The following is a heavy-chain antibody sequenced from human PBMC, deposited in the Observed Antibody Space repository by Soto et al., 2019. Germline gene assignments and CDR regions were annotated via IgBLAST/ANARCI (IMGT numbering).Heavy chain of an antibody. J-gene: IGHJ6*02. CDR3: AGSVQVHYYYGMGV. CDR1: GGTFSSYA. V-gene: IGHV1-69*12. CDR2: IIPIFGTA. D-gene: IGHD1-1*01. Sequence: QVQLVQSGAEVKKPGSSVKVSCKASGGTFSSYAISWVRQAPGQGLEWMGGIIPIFGTADYAQKFQGRVTITADESTSTAYMEQSSLRSDDTAVYYCAGSVQVHYYYGMGVWGQGTTVTVSS.